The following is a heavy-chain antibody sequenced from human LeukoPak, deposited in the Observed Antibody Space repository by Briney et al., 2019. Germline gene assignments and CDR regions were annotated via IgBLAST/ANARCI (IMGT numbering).Heavy chain of an antibody. J-gene: IGHJ4*02. Sequence: SETLSLTCAVSGGSISSYYWSWIRQPPGKGLEWIGYIYYSGSTNYNPSLKSRVTISVDTSKNQFPLKLSSVTAADTAVYYCARAPQKYYYDSSGRFDYWGQGTLVTVSS. D-gene: IGHD3-22*01. CDR2: IYYSGST. CDR3: ARAPQKYYYDSSGRFDY. CDR1: GGSISSYY. V-gene: IGHV4-59*01.